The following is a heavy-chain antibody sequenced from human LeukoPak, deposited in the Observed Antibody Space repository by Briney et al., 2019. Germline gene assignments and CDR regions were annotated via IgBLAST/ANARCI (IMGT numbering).Heavy chain of an antibody. CDR3: ARDSGTTGEVKFDP. CDR1: GGSIRSY. CDR2: IYGSGST. V-gene: IGHV4-4*07. Sequence: SSETLSLTCTVSGGSIRSYWSWIRQPAGKGLEWIGRIYGSGSTDYNPSLKSRVTMSIDTSKNQFSLNLISVTAADTAVYYCARDSGTTGEVKFDPWGQGTLVTVSS. J-gene: IGHJ5*02. D-gene: IGHD3-10*01.